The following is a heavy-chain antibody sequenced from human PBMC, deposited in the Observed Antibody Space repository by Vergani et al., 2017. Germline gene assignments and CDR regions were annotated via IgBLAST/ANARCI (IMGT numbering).Heavy chain of an antibody. V-gene: IGHV4-59*08. CDR1: GGSFNTYY. D-gene: IGHD1-1*01. J-gene: IGHJ3*02. CDR2: IYSTGST. CDR3: ARGSTHWRQGAFDI. Sequence: QVQLQESGPGLVKPSETLSLTCTVSGGSFNTYYWSWIRQSPGKGLEWIGYIYSTGSTIYNPSLNSRVTISLDSSKNHFSLRLTSVTAADTAGYVCARGSTHWRQGAFDIWGQGTMVTVSS.